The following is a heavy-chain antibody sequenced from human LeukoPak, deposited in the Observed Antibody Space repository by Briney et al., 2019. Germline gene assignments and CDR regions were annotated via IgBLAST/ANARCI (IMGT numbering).Heavy chain of an antibody. Sequence: SETLSLTCAVYGGSFSGYYWTWIRQPPGKGLEWIGEINHRGSTNYNPSLKSRVTISVDTSKKQLSLKLTSVTAADTAVYYCARPRRGSGSWYGMDVRGRGTTVTVSS. CDR3: ARPRRGSGSWYGMDV. CDR1: GGSFSGYY. CDR2: INHRGST. J-gene: IGHJ6*04. V-gene: IGHV4-34*01. D-gene: IGHD6-13*01.